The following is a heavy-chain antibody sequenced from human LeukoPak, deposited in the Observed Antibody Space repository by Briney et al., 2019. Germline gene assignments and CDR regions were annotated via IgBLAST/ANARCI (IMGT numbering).Heavy chain of an antibody. CDR2: ISGSGGST. V-gene: IGHV3-23*01. CDR1: GFTFSGYA. D-gene: IGHD5-18*01. J-gene: IGHJ6*02. CDR3: ATGESGYSYGHEVYYYYGMDV. Sequence: GGSLRLSCAASGFTFSGYAMSWVRQAPGKGLEWVSAISGSGGSTYYADSVKGRFTISRDNSKNTLYLQMNSLRAEDTAVYYCATGESGYSYGHEVYYYYGMDVWGQGTTVTVSS.